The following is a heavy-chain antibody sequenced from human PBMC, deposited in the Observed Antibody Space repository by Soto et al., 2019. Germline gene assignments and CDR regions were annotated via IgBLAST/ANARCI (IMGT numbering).Heavy chain of an antibody. CDR1: GFTFNNYG. Sequence: QVQLVESGGGVVQPGRSLRLSCAASGFTFNNYGMHWVRQAPGKGLEWLAVIWNDGSNSSYANSVKGRFTISRDNSKNTLYLQMGSLRAEDTAVYYCARRQIPPPTRGAANARGGMDVWGQGTTVTVSS. V-gene: IGHV3-33*01. D-gene: IGHD6-13*01. CDR2: IWNDGSNS. J-gene: IGHJ6*02. CDR3: ARRQIPPPTRGAANARGGMDV.